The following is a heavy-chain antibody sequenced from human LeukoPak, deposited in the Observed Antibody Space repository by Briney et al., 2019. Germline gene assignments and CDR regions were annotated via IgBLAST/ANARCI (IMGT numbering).Heavy chain of an antibody. CDR1: GFTFSSYG. J-gene: IGHJ4*02. D-gene: IGHD3-22*01. Sequence: QTGGSLRLSCAASGFTFSSYGMHWVRQAPGKGLEWVAVISYDGSNKYYADSVKGRFTISRDNSKNTLYLQMNSLRAEDTAVYYCAKDRVVYYYDSSGYYYFDYWGQGTLVTVSS. V-gene: IGHV3-30*18. CDR2: ISYDGSNK. CDR3: AKDRVVYYYDSSGYYYFDY.